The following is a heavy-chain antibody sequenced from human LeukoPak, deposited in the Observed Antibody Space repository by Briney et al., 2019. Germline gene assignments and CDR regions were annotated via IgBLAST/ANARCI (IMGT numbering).Heavy chain of an antibody. D-gene: IGHD3-22*01. CDR2: ISSSSSYI. J-gene: IGHJ6*02. Sequence: GGSLRLSCAASGFTFSSYSMNWVRQAPGEGLEWVSSISSSSSYIYYADSVKGRFTISRDNAKNSLYLQMNSLRAEDTAVYYCARDLYYDSSGYYPHSYYYGMNVWGQGTTVTVSS. CDR1: GFTFSSYS. CDR3: ARDLYYDSSGYYPHSYYYGMNV. V-gene: IGHV3-21*01.